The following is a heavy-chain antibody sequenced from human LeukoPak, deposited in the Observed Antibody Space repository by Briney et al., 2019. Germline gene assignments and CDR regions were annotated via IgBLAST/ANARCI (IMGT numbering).Heavy chain of an antibody. CDR2: ISGSGGST. D-gene: IGHD6-13*01. Sequence: PGGSLRLSCAASGFTFSSYAMSWVRQAPGKGLEWVSAISGSGGSTYYADSVKGRFTISRDNSKNTLYLQMDSLRAEDTAVYYCAKDLGIAAAGSGLWELGDYWGQGTLVTVSS. CDR3: AKDLGIAAAGSGLWELGDY. CDR1: GFTFSSYA. V-gene: IGHV3-23*01. J-gene: IGHJ4*02.